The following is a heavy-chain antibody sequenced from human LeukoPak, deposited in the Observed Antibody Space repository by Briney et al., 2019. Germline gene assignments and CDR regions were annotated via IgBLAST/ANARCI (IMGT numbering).Heavy chain of an antibody. CDR2: ISGSGGST. CDR1: GFTFSSYA. V-gene: IGHV3-23*01. D-gene: IGHD3-22*01. Sequence: GGSLRLSCAASGFTFSSYAMSWVRQAPGKGLEWVSAISGSGGSTYYADSVKGRFTISRDNAKNTLYLEMNSLRAEDMAVYYCAIGVVITTAFDNWGQGTLVTVSS. J-gene: IGHJ4*02. CDR3: AIGVVITTAFDN.